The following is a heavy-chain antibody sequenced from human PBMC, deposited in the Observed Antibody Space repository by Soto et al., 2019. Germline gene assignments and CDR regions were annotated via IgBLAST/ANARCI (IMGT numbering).Heavy chain of an antibody. V-gene: IGHV1-18*01. D-gene: IGHD6-13*01. CDR1: GYTFTNYG. Sequence: GASVKVSCKASGYTFTNYGVSWVRQAPGQGLEWMGWIGGYNGNTNYAQKLQGRVTMTTDTSTSTAYMELSSLRSEDTAVYYCAGTGYSSSWYDYYYYGMDVWGQGTTVTVS. CDR2: IGGYNGNT. CDR3: AGTGYSSSWYDYYYYGMDV. J-gene: IGHJ6*02.